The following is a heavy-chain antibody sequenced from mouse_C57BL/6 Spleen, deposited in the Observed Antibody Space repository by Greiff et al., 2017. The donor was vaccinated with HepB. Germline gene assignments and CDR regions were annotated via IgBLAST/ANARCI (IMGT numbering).Heavy chain of an antibody. CDR1: GYTFTSYW. Sequence: QVQLQQPGAELVKPGASVKLSCKASGYTFTSYWMHWVKQRPGQGLEWIGMIHPNSGSTNYNEKFKSKATLTVDKSSSTTYRQLSSLTSEDSAVYYCARKDYGSSVAYWGQGTLVTVSA. V-gene: IGHV1-64*01. CDR3: ARKDYGSSVAY. D-gene: IGHD1-1*01. J-gene: IGHJ3*01. CDR2: IHPNSGST.